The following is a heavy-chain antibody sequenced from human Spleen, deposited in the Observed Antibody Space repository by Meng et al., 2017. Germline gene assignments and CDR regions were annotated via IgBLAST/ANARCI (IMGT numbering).Heavy chain of an antibody. Sequence: GGSLRLSCAASGFTFRSYGMHWVRQAPGKGLEWVAVIWHDGSDKYYADSVKGRFTISRDNAKDTLYLQMNSLRAEDTAVYYCARDYDTSGPYSYGMDVWGQGTTVTVSS. D-gene: IGHD3-22*01. J-gene: IGHJ6*02. CDR1: GFTFRSYG. CDR2: IWHDGSDK. CDR3: ARDYDTSGPYSYGMDV. V-gene: IGHV3-33*01.